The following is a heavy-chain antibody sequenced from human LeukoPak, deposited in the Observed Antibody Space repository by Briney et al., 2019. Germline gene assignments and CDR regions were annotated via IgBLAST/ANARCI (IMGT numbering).Heavy chain of an antibody. D-gene: IGHD1-26*01. CDR1: GLTFDDYA. J-gene: IGHJ4*02. CDR3: AKDIATGALDY. Sequence: PGGSLRLSCAASGLTFDDYAMHWVRQAPGKGLEWVSGISWNSGSIGYADSVKGRFTISRDNAKNSLYLQMNSLRAEDTALYYCAKDIATGALDYWGQGTLVTVSS. V-gene: IGHV3-9*01. CDR2: ISWNSGSI.